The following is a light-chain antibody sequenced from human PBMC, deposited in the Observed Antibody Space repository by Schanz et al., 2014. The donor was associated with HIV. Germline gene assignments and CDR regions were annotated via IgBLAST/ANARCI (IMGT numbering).Light chain of an antibody. CDR3: QQRSSWPLT. CDR1: QTIGNNY. J-gene: IGKJ5*01. CDR2: GAS. Sequence: EIVLTQSPGTLSLSPGEGAILSCRASQTIGNNYLAWYQQKPGQAPRLLIFGASNRATGIPDRFSGGVSGTDFTLTISSLEPEDFGVYYCQQRSSWPLTFGQGTRLEIK. V-gene: IGKV3D-20*02.